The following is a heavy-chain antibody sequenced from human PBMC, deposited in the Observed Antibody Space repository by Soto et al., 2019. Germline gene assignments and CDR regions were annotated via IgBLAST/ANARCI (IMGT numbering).Heavy chain of an antibody. CDR2: INHRGST. CDR3: ACQYCSSTSYCYGYYGMDV. J-gene: IGHJ6*02. V-gene: IGHV4-34*01. D-gene: IGHD2-2*01. Sequence: QVQLQQWGAGLLKPSETLSLTCAVYGGSFSGYYWSWIRQPPGKGLEWIGEINHRGSTNYNPSLKSRVTISVETSKNQCSLKLSSVTAADTAVYYCACQYCSSTSYCYGYYGMDVWGQGTTVTVSS. CDR1: GGSFSGYY.